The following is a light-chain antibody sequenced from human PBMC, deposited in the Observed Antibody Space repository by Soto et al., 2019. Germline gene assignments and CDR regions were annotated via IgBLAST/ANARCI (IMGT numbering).Light chain of an antibody. J-gene: IGKJ1*01. Sequence: SQMTKSPGPRSASVGNRASIICRASQSINSWLAWYQQKPGKAPKFLIYKASTLESGVPSRFSGSGSGTEFTLTISSLQPDDFATYYCQQYNSYRWTFGQGTKVEIK. V-gene: IGKV1-5*03. CDR1: QSINSW. CDR2: KAS. CDR3: QQYNSYRWT.